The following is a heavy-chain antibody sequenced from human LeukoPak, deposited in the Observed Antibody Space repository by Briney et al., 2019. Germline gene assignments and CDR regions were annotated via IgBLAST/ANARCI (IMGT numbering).Heavy chain of an antibody. J-gene: IGHJ6*03. D-gene: IGHD2-2*01. CDR1: GFTFSSYG. CDR2: ISGSGGST. CDR3: ARDLCSSTSCYGGYYYYYYYMDV. Sequence: GGSLRLSCAASGFTFSSYGMSWVRQAPGKGLEWVSAISGSGGSTYYADSVKGRFTISRDNAKNSLYLQMNSLRAEDTAVYYCARDLCSSTSCYGGYYYYYYYMDVWGKGTTVTVSS. V-gene: IGHV3-23*01.